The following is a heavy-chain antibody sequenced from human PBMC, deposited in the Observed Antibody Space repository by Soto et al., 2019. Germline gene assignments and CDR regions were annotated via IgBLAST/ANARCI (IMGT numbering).Heavy chain of an antibody. J-gene: IGHJ4*02. D-gene: IGHD3-10*01. V-gene: IGHV3-53*01. CDR2: IYSTGTT. CDR3: AKDGRGSGSHYNSFGY. Sequence: EVRRVESGGGLIQPGGSRNLSCAASGFTAGKNNMSGFRRAPGKGLEWVSLIYSTGTTKYADSVKGRFTVSRDNAKNTLYLQMNSLRAEDTAVYYCAKDGRGSGSHYNSFGYWGQGTLVTVSS. CDR1: GFTAGKNN.